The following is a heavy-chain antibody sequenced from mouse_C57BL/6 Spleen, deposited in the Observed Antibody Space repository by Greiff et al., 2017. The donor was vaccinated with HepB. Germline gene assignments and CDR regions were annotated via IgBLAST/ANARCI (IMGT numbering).Heavy chain of an antibody. J-gene: IGHJ2*01. CDR1: GYTFTSYW. Sequence: QVQLQQSGAELAKPGASVKLSCKASGYTFTSYWMHWVKQRPGQGLEWIGYINPSSGYTKYNQKFKDKATLTADKSSSTAYMQLSSLTYEDSAVYYCASIYYDYDGGNYWGQGTTLTGSS. CDR2: INPSSGYT. CDR3: ASIYYDYDGGNY. D-gene: IGHD2-4*01. V-gene: IGHV1-7*01.